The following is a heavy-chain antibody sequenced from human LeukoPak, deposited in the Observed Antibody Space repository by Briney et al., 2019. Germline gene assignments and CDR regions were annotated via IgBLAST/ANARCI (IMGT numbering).Heavy chain of an antibody. Sequence: QAGGSPRLSCVASGFTLSSYTLNWVRRAPGKGLEWVSVISRRGDTKYYADSVKGRFTISRDNSKNTVFLQMNSLSADDTATYYCAKGGDVAVVPAAGPYYAMDVWGQGTTVTVSS. CDR1: GFTLSSYT. CDR3: AKGGDVAVVPAAGPYYAMDV. V-gene: IGHV3-23*01. D-gene: IGHD2-2*01. J-gene: IGHJ6*02. CDR2: ISRRGDTK.